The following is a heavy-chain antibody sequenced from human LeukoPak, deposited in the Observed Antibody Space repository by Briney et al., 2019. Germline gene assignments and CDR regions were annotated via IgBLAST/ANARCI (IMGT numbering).Heavy chain of an antibody. D-gene: IGHD2-8*02. CDR2: IIPVLGIA. Sequence: GASVKVSCKASGGTLSSYPICWVRQAPGQGLEWMGRIIPVLGIANYAQTSQGRVTITADKSSSTAYMELSSLRSEDTAVYYCARIRGTESGLSHFDSWGPGTLVSVSS. J-gene: IGHJ4*02. V-gene: IGHV1-69*02. CDR1: GGTLSSYP. CDR3: ARIRGTESGLSHFDS.